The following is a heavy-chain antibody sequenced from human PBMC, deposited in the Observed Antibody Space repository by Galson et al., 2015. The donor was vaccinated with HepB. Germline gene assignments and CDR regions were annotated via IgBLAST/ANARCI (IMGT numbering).Heavy chain of an antibody. CDR2: VSAYNGDT. CDR1: GYTFINYG. V-gene: IGHV1-18*01. J-gene: IGHJ6*02. D-gene: IGHD2-15*01. CDR3: GRSLCSGGICYSRYYYGMDV. Sequence: SVKVSCKASGYTFINYGISWVRQAPGQGLQWMGWVSAYNGDTNYAQMLQDRVTMTTDTSTSTVYMELRSLRSDDTAVYYCGRSLCSGGICYSRYYYGMDVGGQGTTVTVAS.